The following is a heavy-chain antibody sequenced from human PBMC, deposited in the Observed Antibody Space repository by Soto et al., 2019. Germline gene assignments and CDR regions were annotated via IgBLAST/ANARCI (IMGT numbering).Heavy chain of an antibody. J-gene: IGHJ4*02. CDR1: GFTFSGYW. D-gene: IGHD5-12*01. V-gene: IGHV3-7*03. CDR2: IEHGGGEK. Sequence: LRLSCIASGFTFSGYWISWVRQSPGRGLEWVANIEHGGGEKNYVDSVKGRFTISRDNTENSVYLQMNSLKSEDTAMYYCATGRDGYNHYFDYWGQGALVTVSS. CDR3: ATGRDGYNHYFDY.